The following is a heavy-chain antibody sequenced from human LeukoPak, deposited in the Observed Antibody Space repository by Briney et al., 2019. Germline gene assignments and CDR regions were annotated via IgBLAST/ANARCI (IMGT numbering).Heavy chain of an antibody. J-gene: IGHJ4*02. CDR2: ISAYNGNT. CDR3: ARGPYDYVWGSYPKNDC. V-gene: IGHV1-18*01. D-gene: IGHD3-16*02. Sequence: ASVKVSCKASGYTFTSYGISWVRQAPGQGLEWMGWISAYNGNTNYAQKLQGRVTMTTDTSTSTAYMELRSLRSDDTAVYYCARGPYDYVWGSYPKNDCWGQGTLVTVSS. CDR1: GYTFTSYG.